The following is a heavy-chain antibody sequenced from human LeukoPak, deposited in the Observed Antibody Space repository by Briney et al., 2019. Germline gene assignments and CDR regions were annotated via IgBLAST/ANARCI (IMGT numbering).Heavy chain of an antibody. D-gene: IGHD2-2*02. V-gene: IGHV4-30-4*08. CDR2: IYYSGST. J-gene: IGHJ3*02. CDR1: GGSISSGDYY. CDR3: ARDRPGAYCSSTSCYKADAFDI. Sequence: SQTLSLTCTVSGGSISSGDYYWSWIRQPPGKGLEWIGYIYYSGSTYYNPPLKSRVTISVDTSKNKFSLKLSSVTAADTAVYYCARDRPGAYCSSTSCYKADAFDIWGQGTMVTVSS.